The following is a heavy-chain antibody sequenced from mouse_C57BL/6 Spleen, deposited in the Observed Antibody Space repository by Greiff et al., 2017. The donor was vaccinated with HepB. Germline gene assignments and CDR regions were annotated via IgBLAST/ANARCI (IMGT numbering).Heavy chain of an antibody. D-gene: IGHD6-5*01. CDR2: IDPNSGGT. CDR3: ARSYAPPYYFDY. CDR1: GYTFTSYW. Sequence: QVQLKQPGAELVKPGASVKLSCKASGYTFTSYWMHWVKQRPGRGLEWIGRIDPNSGGTKYNEKFKSKATLTVDKPSITAYMQLSILTSEDSAVDYCARSYAPPYYFDYWGQGTTLTVSS. J-gene: IGHJ2*01. V-gene: IGHV1-72*01.